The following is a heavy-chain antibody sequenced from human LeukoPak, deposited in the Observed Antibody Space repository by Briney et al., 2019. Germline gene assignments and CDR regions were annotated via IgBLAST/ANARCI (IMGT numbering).Heavy chain of an antibody. J-gene: IGHJ3*02. CDR2: IYYSGST. CDR1: GGSISSYC. D-gene: IGHD1-26*01. Sequence: SETLSLTCTVSGGSISSYCWSWIGQPPGKGLEWIGYIYYSGSTNYNPSLKSRVTISVDTSKNQFSLKLSSVTAADTAVYYCASGGSYFAFDIWGQGTMVTVSS. CDR3: ASGGSYFAFDI. V-gene: IGHV4-59*01.